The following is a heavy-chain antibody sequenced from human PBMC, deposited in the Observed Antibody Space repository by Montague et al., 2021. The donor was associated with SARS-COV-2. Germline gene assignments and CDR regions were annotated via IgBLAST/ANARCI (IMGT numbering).Heavy chain of an antibody. D-gene: IGHD6-13*01. J-gene: IGHJ4*02. CDR1: GDRVSTNTTT. Sequence: CAISGDRVSTNTTTWNWVRQSPSGDLEWLGRTYFRSKWYNDYAVSVKSRITINPDTSKNQFSLQLKSVTPKDTAIYFCGRVFAPAGTFDFWGQGTLVTVSS. CDR3: GRVFAPAGTFDF. V-gene: IGHV6-1*01. CDR2: TYFRSKWYN.